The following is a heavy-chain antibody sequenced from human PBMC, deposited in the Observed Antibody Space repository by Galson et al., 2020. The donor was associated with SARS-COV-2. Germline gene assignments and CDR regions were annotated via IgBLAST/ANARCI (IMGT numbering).Heavy chain of an antibody. V-gene: IGHV3-23*01. Sequence: GGSLRLSCAASGFTFSSYAMSWVRQAPGKGLEWVSAISGSGGSTYYADSVKGRFTISRDNSKNTLYLQMNSLRAEDTAVYYCAKGTGVVITIHEYYFDYWGQGTLVTVSS. J-gene: IGHJ4*02. CDR3: AKGTGVVITIHEYYFDY. CDR2: ISGSGGST. CDR1: GFTFSSYA. D-gene: IGHD3-22*01.